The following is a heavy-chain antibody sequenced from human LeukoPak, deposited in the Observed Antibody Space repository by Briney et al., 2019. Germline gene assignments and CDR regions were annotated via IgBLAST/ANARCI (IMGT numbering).Heavy chain of an antibody. D-gene: IGHD3-9*01. J-gene: IGHJ6*02. CDR1: GGSISSYS. V-gene: IGHV4-59*01. CDR2: IYDSGST. Sequence: PSETLSLTCTVSGGSISSYSWSWIRQSPEKGLEWIGYIYDSGSTTYNPSLKSRVTILVDTSQKQFSLKLGSVTAADTAMYYCVRGRSVTGVFRWGPKRNSHYSMDVWGQGTTVTVSS. CDR3: VRGRSVTGVFRWGPKRNSHYSMDV.